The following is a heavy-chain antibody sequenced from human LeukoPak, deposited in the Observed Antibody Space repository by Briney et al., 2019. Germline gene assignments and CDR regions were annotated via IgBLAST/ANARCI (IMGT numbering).Heavy chain of an antibody. D-gene: IGHD5-24*01. V-gene: IGHV4-34*01. CDR3: ARVHGHNLGTLDY. J-gene: IGHJ4*02. CDR2: INHSGNT. Sequence: SETLSLSCAVYGGSFSGDYWSWIRQPPGKGLQWIGEINHSGNTNNNPSLKSRVTMSVDTSKNQLSLNPTSVTAAHTAVYYCARVHGHNLGTLDYWGQGILVTVSS. CDR1: GGSFSGDY.